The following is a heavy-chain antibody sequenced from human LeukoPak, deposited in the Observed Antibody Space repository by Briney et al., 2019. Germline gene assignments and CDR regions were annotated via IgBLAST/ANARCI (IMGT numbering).Heavy chain of an antibody. CDR2: IYYSGST. D-gene: IGHD6-13*01. J-gene: IGHJ6*03. CDR1: GGSISSSYW. CDR3: ARTTEAHSWRTRYYDYYMDV. Sequence: SETLSLTCAVSGGSISSSYWWSWVRQPPGKGLEWIGYIYYSGSTNYNPSLKSRVTISVDTSKNQFSLKLSSVTAADTAVYYCARTTEAHSWRTRYYDYYMDVWGKGTTVTVSS. V-gene: IGHV4-4*02.